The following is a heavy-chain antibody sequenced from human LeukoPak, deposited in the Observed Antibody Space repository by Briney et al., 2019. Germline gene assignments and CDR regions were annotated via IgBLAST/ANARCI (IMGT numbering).Heavy chain of an antibody. D-gene: IGHD6-25*01. CDR2: ISGSGGST. J-gene: IGHJ4*02. V-gene: IGHV3-23*01. Sequence: GGSLRLSCAASGFIFSSYAMSWVRQAPGKGLEWVSGISGSGGSTYYADSVKGRFTISRDNSKNTLYLQMNSLRAEDTAVYYCAKDRAGRLYYFDYWGQGTLVTVSS. CDR3: AKDRAGRLYYFDY. CDR1: GFIFSSYA.